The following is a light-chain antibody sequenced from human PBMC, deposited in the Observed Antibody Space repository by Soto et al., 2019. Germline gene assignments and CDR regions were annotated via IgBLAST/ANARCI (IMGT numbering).Light chain of an antibody. CDR1: SSDVGGYNY. Sequence: QSALTQPPSASGSPGQSVTISCTGTSSDVGGYNYVSWYQQHPGKAPKLMIYEVSKRPSGVPDRFYGSKSGNTASLNVSGLQAEHKADYYCNSYAGSNNWVFGGGTQLTVL. CDR3: NSYAGSNNWV. V-gene: IGLV2-8*01. CDR2: EVS. J-gene: IGLJ3*02.